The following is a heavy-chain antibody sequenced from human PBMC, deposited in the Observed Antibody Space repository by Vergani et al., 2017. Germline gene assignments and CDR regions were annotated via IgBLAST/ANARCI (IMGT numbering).Heavy chain of an antibody. J-gene: IGHJ6*02. V-gene: IGHV5-51*03. CDR2: IYPGDSAT. CDR1: GYSFPSYW. Sequence: EVQLVQSGAEVKKPGESLKISCKGSGYSFPSYWIGWVRQMPGKGLEWMGVIYPGDSATRYRPSFQGQVTISADKSISTAYLQWSSLKASDTAMYYCASRSIAAAATEYYYYGMDVWGQGTTVTVSS. D-gene: IGHD6-13*01. CDR3: ASRSIAAAATEYYYYGMDV.